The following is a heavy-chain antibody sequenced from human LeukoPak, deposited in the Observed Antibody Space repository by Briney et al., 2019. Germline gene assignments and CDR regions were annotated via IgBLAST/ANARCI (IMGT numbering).Heavy chain of an antibody. CDR2: IYTSGST. CDR3: ARARQQLARYYFDY. J-gene: IGHJ4*02. D-gene: IGHD6-13*01. Sequence: PSETLSLTCAVSGYSISSGYYWGWIRQPPGKGLEWIGSIYTSGSTNYDPSLKSRVTISVDTSKNQFSLKLSSVTAADTAVYYCARARQQLARYYFDYWGQGTLVTVSS. V-gene: IGHV4-38-2*01. CDR1: GYSISSGYY.